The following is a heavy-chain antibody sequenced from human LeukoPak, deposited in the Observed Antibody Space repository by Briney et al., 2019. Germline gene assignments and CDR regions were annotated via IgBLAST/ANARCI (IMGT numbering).Heavy chain of an antibody. Sequence: PSETLSLTCAVSGGSISSGGYSWSWIRQPPGKGLEWIGEINHSGSTNYNPSLKSRVTISVDTSKNQFSLKLSSVTAADTAVYYCARGGIVVVPAARGPNWFDPWGQGTLVTVSS. J-gene: IGHJ5*02. D-gene: IGHD2-2*01. CDR2: INHSGST. CDR1: GGSISSGGYS. V-gene: IGHV4-34*01. CDR3: ARGGIVVVPAARGPNWFDP.